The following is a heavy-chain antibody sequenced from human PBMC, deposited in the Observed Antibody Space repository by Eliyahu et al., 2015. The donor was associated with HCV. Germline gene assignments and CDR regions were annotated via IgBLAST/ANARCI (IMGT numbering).Heavy chain of an antibody. CDR2: IKSKTNGGTT. Sequence: EEQLVESGGGLVKPGGSLRLSCAASGFTFSYAWMGWVRQAPGKGLEWIARIKSKTNGGTTEYAAPVKGRITILRDDSEDTLYLQMTSLKTEDTAVYYCTRDHFTWGQGTLVTVSS. D-gene: IGHD2/OR15-2a*01. J-gene: IGHJ1*01. CDR3: TRDHFT. CDR1: GFTFSYAW. V-gene: IGHV3-15*01.